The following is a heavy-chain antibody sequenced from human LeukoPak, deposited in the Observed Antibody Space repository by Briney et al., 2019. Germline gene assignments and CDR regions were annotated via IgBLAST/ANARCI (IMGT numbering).Heavy chain of an antibody. D-gene: IGHD1-26*01. J-gene: IGHJ5*02. CDR1: AFTFSSYA. CDR2: INGSGGST. V-gene: IGHV3-23*01. CDR3: AKKYSTGLDP. Sequence: GGSLRLSCAASAFTFSSYAMSWVRQAPGKGLEWVSDINGSGGSTYYADSVKGRLTISRDNSKNTLYLQMNSLRAEDTAVYYCAKKYSTGLDPWGQGTLVTVSS.